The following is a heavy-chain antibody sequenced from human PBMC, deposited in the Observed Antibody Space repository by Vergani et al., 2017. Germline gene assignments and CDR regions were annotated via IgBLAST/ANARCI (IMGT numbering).Heavy chain of an antibody. CDR1: SFSVSSHY. V-gene: IGHV3-66*02. CDR3: ARGMTTETTDLDGFDI. J-gene: IGHJ3*02. D-gene: IGHD4-17*01. CDR2: INIGGRT. Sequence: LVESGGGLVQPGGSLRLSCAASSFSVSSHYMTWVRQAPGKGLECVSTINIGGRTSYADSVKGRLTLTRDDSKNTLHLQMNSLRPEDTAVYYCARGMTTETTDLDGFDIWGQGTMVSVSS.